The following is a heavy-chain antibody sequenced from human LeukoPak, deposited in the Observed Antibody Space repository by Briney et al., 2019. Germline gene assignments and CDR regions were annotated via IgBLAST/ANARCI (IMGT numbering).Heavy chain of an antibody. CDR3: ARDLEHCRNIICSNSAY. J-gene: IGHJ4*02. Sequence: GRSLRLSCAASGFTFSSYGMHWVRQAPGKGLEWVGWISTYNGNTFYAQKFEGRVSMTTDTSTNTVYMDLRSLRSDDTAVYYCARDLEHCRNIICSNSAYWGQGTLVTVSS. D-gene: IGHD2-2*01. CDR1: GFTFSSYG. V-gene: IGHV1-18*01. CDR2: ISTYNGNT.